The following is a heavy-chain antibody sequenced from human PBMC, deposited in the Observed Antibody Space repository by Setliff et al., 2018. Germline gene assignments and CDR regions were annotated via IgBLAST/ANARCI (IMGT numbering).Heavy chain of an antibody. V-gene: IGHV4-38-2*02. CDR2: IYHSGST. J-gene: IGHJ6*02. Sequence: PSETLSLTCAVSGYSISSGYYWGWIRQPPGKGLEWIGEIYHSGSTNYNPSLRSRVTISVDTSKNQFSLKLSSVTAADTAVYYCARDRQYCSSPTCYSSYFYYYGMDVWGQGTTVTVS. CDR3: ARDRQYCSSPTCYSSYFYYYGMDV. D-gene: IGHD2-2*02. CDR1: GYSISSGYY.